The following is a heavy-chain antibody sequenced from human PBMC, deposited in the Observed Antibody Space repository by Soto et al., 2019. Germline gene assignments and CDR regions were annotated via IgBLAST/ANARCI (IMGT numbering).Heavy chain of an antibody. CDR2: IIPIFGTA. CDR3: ARAFVIDYYDSSGYRTSYGMDV. Sequence: SVKVSCKASGGTFSSYAISWVRQAPGQGLEWMGGIIPIFGTANYAQKFQGRVTITADESTSTAYMVLSSLRSEDTAVYYCARAFVIDYYDSSGYRTSYGMDVWGQGTTVTVSS. V-gene: IGHV1-69*13. J-gene: IGHJ6*02. CDR1: GGTFSSYA. D-gene: IGHD3-22*01.